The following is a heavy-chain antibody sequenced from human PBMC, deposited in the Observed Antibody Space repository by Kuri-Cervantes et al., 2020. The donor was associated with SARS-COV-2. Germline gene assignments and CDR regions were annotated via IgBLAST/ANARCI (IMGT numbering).Heavy chain of an antibody. CDR3: ARVELRFLEWLPGPYYYYMDV. CDR2: INAGNGNT. J-gene: IGHJ6*03. CDR1: GYTFTGYY. Sequence: ASVKVSCKASGYTFTGYYMHWVRQAPGQRLEWMGWINAGNGNTKYSQKFQGRVTITRDTSASTAYMELSSLRSEDTAVYYCARVELRFLEWLPGPYYYYMDVWGKGTTVTVYS. D-gene: IGHD3-3*01. V-gene: IGHV1-3*01.